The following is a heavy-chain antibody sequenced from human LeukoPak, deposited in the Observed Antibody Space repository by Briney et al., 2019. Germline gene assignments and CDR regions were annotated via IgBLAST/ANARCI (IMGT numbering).Heavy chain of an antibody. CDR1: GGSISSYY. J-gene: IGHJ4*02. Sequence: SETLSLTCNVSGGSISSYYWSWIRQPPGKGLEWIGSIYYSGSTYYNPSLKSRVTISVDTSKNQFSLKLSSVTAADTAVYYCARHIHTFGGVLFDYWGQGTLVTVSS. V-gene: IGHV4-59*05. D-gene: IGHD3-16*01. CDR2: IYYSGST. CDR3: ARHIHTFGGVLFDY.